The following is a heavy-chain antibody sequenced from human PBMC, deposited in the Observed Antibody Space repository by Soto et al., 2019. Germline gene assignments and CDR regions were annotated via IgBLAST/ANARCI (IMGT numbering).Heavy chain of an antibody. CDR2: IHSDGSST. J-gene: IGHJ3*01. D-gene: IGHD1-26*01. V-gene: IGHV3-74*01. CDR3: ARGDRGAFDL. CDR1: GFTFSYYW. Sequence: EVQLVESGGGLVRHGGSLRLSCAASGFTFSYYWMHWVRQAPGKGLVWVSRIHSDGSSTTYADFVNGRFIISRDNARNTVDLQMNSVRVEDTAVYYCARGDRGAFDLWGQRTVVTVSS.